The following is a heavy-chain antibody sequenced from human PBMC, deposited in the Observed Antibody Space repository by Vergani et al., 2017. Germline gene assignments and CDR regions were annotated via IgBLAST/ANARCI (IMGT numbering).Heavy chain of an antibody. CDR3: AKDMVRGVPDYYMDV. J-gene: IGHJ6*03. Sequence: EVQLVESGGGLVKPGGSLRLSCAASGFTFSSYSMNWVRPAPGKGLEWVSSISSSSSYIYYADSVKGRFTISRDNAKNSLYLQMNSLRAEDTALYYCAKDMVRGVPDYYMDVWGKGTTVTVSS. D-gene: IGHD3-10*01. CDR1: GFTFSSYS. CDR2: ISSSSSYI. V-gene: IGHV3-21*04.